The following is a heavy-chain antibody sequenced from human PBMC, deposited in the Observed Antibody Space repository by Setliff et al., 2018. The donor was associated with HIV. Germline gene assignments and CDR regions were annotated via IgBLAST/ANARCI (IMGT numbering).Heavy chain of an antibody. V-gene: IGHV4-31*03. D-gene: IGHD2-21*01. CDR1: GGSISSGGYY. Sequence: SETLSLTCTVSGGSISSGGYYWNWIRQHPGKGLEWIGYIYYSGNTYYNPSLKSRIAISIDTSKNQFSLSLSSVTAADTAVYFCARRPRVTARTIDSWGQNPGHRLL. J-gene: IGHJ5*01. CDR3: ARRPRVTARTIDS. CDR2: IYYSGNT.